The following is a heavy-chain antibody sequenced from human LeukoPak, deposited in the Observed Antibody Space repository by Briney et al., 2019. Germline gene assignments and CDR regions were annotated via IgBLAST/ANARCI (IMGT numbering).Heavy chain of an antibody. CDR2: ISSSSSTI. CDR1: GFTFSSYS. J-gene: IGHJ4*02. D-gene: IGHD4-23*01. CDR3: ARDLVRWQPGGFDY. V-gene: IGHV3-48*04. Sequence: GGSLRLSCAASGFTFSSYSMNWVRQAPGKGLEWVSYISSSSSTIYYADSVKGRFTISRDNAKNSLYLQMNSLRAEDTAVYYCARDLVRWQPGGFDYWGQGTLVTVSS.